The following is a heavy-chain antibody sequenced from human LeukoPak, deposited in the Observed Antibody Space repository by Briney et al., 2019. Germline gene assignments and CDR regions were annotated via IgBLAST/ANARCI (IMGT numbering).Heavy chain of an antibody. V-gene: IGHV5-51*01. D-gene: IGHD1-26*01. CDR1: GYSFTNYW. CDR2: IYPDDSDT. CDR3: ARQVAATYFSDY. J-gene: IGHJ4*02. Sequence: GESLKISCKGSGYSFTNYWIGWVRQMPGKGLEWMGIIYPDDSDTRYSTSFQGQVTISADTSTSTAYLQWRSLKASATAMYYCARQVAATYFSDYWGQGTLVTVSS.